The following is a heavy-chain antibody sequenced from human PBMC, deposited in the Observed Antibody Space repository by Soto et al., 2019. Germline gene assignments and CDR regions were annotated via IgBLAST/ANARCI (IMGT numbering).Heavy chain of an antibody. D-gene: IGHD5-12*01. J-gene: IGHJ5*02. CDR3: ARDIVATIWGRFDP. V-gene: IGHV4-34*01. Sequence: SETLSLTCAVYGGSFSGYYWSWIRQPPGKGLEWIGEINHSGSTNYNPSLKSRVTISVDTSKNQFSLKLSSVTAADTAVYYCARDIVATIWGRFDPWGQGTLVTVSS. CDR2: INHSGST. CDR1: GGSFSGYY.